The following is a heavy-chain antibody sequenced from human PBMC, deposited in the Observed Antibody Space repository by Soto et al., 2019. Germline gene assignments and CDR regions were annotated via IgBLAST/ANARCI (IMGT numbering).Heavy chain of an antibody. CDR2: IIPIFGTA. D-gene: IGHD6-19*01. CDR3: ASRAVAGNHKDWYFDL. Sequence: QVQLVQSGAEVKKPGSSVKVSCKASGGTFSSYAISWVRQAPGQGLEWMGGIIPIFGTANYAQKFQGRVTITADESTSTAYMELSSLRSEDTAVYYCASRAVAGNHKDWYFDLWGSGTLVTVSS. V-gene: IGHV1-69*01. J-gene: IGHJ2*01. CDR1: GGTFSSYA.